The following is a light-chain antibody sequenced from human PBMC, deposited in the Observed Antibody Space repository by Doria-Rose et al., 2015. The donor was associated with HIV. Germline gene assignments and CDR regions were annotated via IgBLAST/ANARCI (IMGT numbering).Light chain of an antibody. CDR1: SSNIGAGFA. V-gene: IGLV1-40*01. J-gene: IGLJ1*01. Sequence: QSVVTQEPSVSGAPGQRVAISCTGSSSNIGAGFAVDWYQQFPGTAPTLLIHGNTNRPSVVPDRFSGSKSGTSASLAISGLRAEDEADYYCQSYDSGLSVYVFGTGTKVTVL. CDR2: GNT. CDR3: QSYDSGLSVYV.